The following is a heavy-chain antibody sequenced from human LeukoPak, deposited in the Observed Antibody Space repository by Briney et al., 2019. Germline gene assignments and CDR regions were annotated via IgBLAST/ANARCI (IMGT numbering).Heavy chain of an antibody. CDR1: GASISSSIHY. V-gene: IGHV4-39*07. CDR2: IYHSGST. D-gene: IGHD2-15*01. J-gene: IGHJ4*02. CDR3: ARDGYCSGGSCYDWFVY. Sequence: PSETLSLTCAVSGASISSSIHYWGWVRQPPGKGLEWIGSIYHSGSTYYSPSLKSRVTISIDTSKNQFSLKLSSVTAADTAVYYCARDGYCSGGSCYDWFVYWGQGTLVTVSS.